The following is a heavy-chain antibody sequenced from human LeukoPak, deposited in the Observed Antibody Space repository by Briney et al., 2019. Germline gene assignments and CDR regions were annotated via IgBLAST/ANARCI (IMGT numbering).Heavy chain of an antibody. J-gene: IGHJ6*03. D-gene: IGHD1/OR15-1a*01. V-gene: IGHV1-69*05. CDR2: IIPIFGTT. Sequence: SVKVSCKASGDTFINYALSWVRQAPGQGLEWMGGIIPIFGTTNCAQKFQGRVTITTDESTSTAYMELSSLRSEDTAVYFCARSRKQYYYYYMHVWGKGTTVTVSS. CDR3: ARSRKQYYYYYMHV. CDR1: GDTFINYA.